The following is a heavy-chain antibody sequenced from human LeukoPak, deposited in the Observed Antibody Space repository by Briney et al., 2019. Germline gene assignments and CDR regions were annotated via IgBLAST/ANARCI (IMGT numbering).Heavy chain of an antibody. CDR1: GFTFSSYG. J-gene: IGHJ3*02. CDR3: AKSIYDFWSGRGAFDI. CDR2: ISYDGSNK. Sequence: PGGSLRLSCAASGFTFSSYGMHWVRQAPGKGLEWVAVISYDGSNKYYADSVKGRFTISRDNSKNTLYLQMNSLRAEDTAIYYCAKSIYDFWSGRGAFDIWGQGTMVIVSS. D-gene: IGHD3-3*01. V-gene: IGHV3-30*18.